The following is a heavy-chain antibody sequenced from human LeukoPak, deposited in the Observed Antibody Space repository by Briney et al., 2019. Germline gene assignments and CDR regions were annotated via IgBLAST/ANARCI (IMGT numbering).Heavy chain of an antibody. J-gene: IGHJ5*02. CDR1: GGSISSYY. V-gene: IGHV4-59*08. Sequence: SETLSLTCTVSGGSISSYYWSWIRQPPGKGLEWIGYIYYSGSTNYNPSLKSRVTISVDTSKNQFSLKLRSVTAADTAVYYCARHGRYIAAAGGWFDPWGQGTLVTVSS. CDR3: ARHGRYIAAAGGWFDP. CDR2: IYYSGST. D-gene: IGHD6-13*01.